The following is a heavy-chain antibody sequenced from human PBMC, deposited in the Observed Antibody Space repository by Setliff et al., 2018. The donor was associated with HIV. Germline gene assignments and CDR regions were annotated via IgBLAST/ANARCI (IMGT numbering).Heavy chain of an antibody. J-gene: IGHJ4*02. V-gene: IGHV3-48*02. CDR3: AKDTQTGYYDY. CDR2: IGSSNHGI. CDR1: GFNFKTYG. D-gene: IGHD3-10*01. Sequence: PGGSLRLSCAASGFNFKTYGMTWVRQAPGKGLDWVAHIGSSNHGIHYTASVQGRFTVSRDNSKNSLYLEMSSLTNEDTAFYYCAKDTQTGYYDYWGQGTLVTVSS.